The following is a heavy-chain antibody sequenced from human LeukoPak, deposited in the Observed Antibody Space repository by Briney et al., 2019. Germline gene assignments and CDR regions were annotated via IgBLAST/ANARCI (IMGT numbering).Heavy chain of an antibody. D-gene: IGHD3-10*01. CDR1: GYSFTNYW. CDR3: ARPHAYYGSGIDY. Sequence: GESLKISCKGSGYSFTNYWIGWVRQMPGKGLEWMGIIYPGDSDTRYSPSFQGQVTISADKSISTAYLQWSSLKASDTAMYYCARPHAYYGSGIDYWGQGTLVTVSS. CDR2: IYPGDSDT. J-gene: IGHJ4*02. V-gene: IGHV5-51*01.